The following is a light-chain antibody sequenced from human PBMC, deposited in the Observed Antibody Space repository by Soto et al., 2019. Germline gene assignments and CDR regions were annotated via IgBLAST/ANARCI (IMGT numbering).Light chain of an antibody. CDR1: SSNIGNNY. Sequence: QSVLTQPPSVSAAPGQKVTISCSVSSSNIGNNYVSWYQHLPGAAPKLLIYDNNKRPSGIPDRFSGSKSGTSATLGITGLQTGDEADYYCVTWDISRTTGVFGGGTKLTVL. CDR2: DNN. V-gene: IGLV1-51*01. CDR3: VTWDISRTTGV. J-gene: IGLJ3*02.